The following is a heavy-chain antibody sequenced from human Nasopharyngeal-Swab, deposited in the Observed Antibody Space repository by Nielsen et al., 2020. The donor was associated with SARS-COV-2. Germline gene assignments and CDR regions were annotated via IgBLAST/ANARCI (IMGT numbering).Heavy chain of an antibody. CDR2: IHPSGGRT. CDR3: ARDLSDVTVAVSGTVGFDC. D-gene: IGHD6-19*01. CDR1: GYTFSNYY. Sequence: ASVKVSCKTSGYTFSNYYMHWVRQAPGQGLEWMGIIHPSGGRTIYSQKFQGRVSMTRDTSTSTVYMELSSLTSEDTAMNYCARDLSDVTVAVSGTVGFDCWGQGTLVTVSS. V-gene: IGHV1-46*01. J-gene: IGHJ4*02.